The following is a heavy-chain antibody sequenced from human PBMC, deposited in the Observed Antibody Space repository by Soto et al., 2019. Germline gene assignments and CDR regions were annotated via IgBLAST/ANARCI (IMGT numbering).Heavy chain of an antibody. CDR1: GGSISSGGYY. J-gene: IGHJ6*02. CDR2: IYYSGST. D-gene: IGHD3-16*01. Sequence: PSGTLSLTCTVSGGSISSGGYYWSWIRQHPGKGLEWIGYIYYSGSTYYNPSLKSRVTISVDTSKNQFSLKLSSVTAADTAVYYCARDFAEGGGNYYGMDVWGQGTTVTVS. V-gene: IGHV4-31*03. CDR3: ARDFAEGGGNYYGMDV.